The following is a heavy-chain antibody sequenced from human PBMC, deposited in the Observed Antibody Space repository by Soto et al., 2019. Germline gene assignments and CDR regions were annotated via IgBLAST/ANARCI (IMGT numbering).Heavy chain of an antibody. J-gene: IGHJ4*02. V-gene: IGHV3-74*01. D-gene: IGHD1-26*01. Sequence: EVQLVESGGGLVQPGGSLRLSCAASGFTFSSYWMHWVRQAPGKGLVWVSRINPDESSSTYADSVKGRFTISRDNAKNTLYLQMNSLRAEDTAVYYWARRGPVSGLAYWGQGTLVTVSS. CDR2: INPDESSS. CDR1: GFTFSSYW. CDR3: ARRGPVSGLAY.